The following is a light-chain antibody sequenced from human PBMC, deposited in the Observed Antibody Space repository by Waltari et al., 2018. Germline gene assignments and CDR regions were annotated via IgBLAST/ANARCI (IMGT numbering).Light chain of an antibody. CDR1: QSLVHSEGITY. CDR2: KIS. CDR3: MQATQFPLT. V-gene: IGKV2-24*01. Sequence: DIVMTQTPLSSPVTLGQPASISCRSSQSLVHSEGITYLSWLHQRPGQPPRLLIYKISNRLSGVPDSFSGSGAGTEFTLQISRVETEDVGVYFCMQATQFPLTFGGGTKVEIK. J-gene: IGKJ4*01.